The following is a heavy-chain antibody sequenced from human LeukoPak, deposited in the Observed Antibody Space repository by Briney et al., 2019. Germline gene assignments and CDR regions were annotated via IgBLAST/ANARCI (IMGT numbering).Heavy chain of an antibody. CDR2: ISGSGGST. V-gene: IGHV3-23*01. J-gene: IGHJ2*01. Sequence: GGSLRLSCAASGFTFSSYAMSWVRQAPGKGLEWVSAISGSGGSTYYADSVKGRFTISRDNAKNSLYLQMKSLRAEDTALYYCAKDRRPTVSGGYFDLWGRGTLVIVSS. D-gene: IGHD3-10*01. CDR1: GFTFSSYA. CDR3: AKDRRPTVSGGYFDL.